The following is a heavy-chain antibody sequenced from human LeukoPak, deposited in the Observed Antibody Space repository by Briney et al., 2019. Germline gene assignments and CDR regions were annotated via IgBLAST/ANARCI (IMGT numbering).Heavy chain of an antibody. Sequence: SETLSLTCAVYGGSFSGYYWSWIRQPPGKGLEWIGEMHYSGATNYNPSLKSRVTISADTSVNQFSLKLTSVTAADTAVYYCVRGQFFFAFWSRGTPVTVSS. CDR2: MHYSGAT. CDR1: GGSFSGYY. CDR3: VRGQFFFAF. V-gene: IGHV4-34*01. J-gene: IGHJ2*01. D-gene: IGHD3-3*01.